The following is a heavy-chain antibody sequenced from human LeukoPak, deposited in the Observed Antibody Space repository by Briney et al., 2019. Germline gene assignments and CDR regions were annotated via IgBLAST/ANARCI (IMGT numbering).Heavy chain of an antibody. CDR1: GGSFSGYY. Sequence: PSETLSLTCAVYGGSFSGYYWSWIRQPPGKGLEWIGEINHSGSTNYNPSLKSQVTISVDTSKNQFSLKLSSVTAADTAVYYCARELPAAYMDYWGQGTLVTVSS. D-gene: IGHD2-2*02. CDR2: INHSGST. CDR3: ARELPAAYMDY. J-gene: IGHJ4*02. V-gene: IGHV4-34*01.